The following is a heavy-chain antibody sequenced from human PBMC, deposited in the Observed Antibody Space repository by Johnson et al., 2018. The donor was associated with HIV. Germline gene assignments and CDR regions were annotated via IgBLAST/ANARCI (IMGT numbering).Heavy chain of an antibody. Sequence: VQLVESGGGLVKPGGSLRLSCAASGFTVSSNYMSWVRQAPGKGLEWVSGINWNGGTTGYTDSVKGRFTISRDNAKNSLYLQMNSLRAEDTALYYCARDPSTAAADSKDAFDIWGQGTMVTVSS. CDR3: ARDPSTAAADSKDAFDI. CDR2: INWNGGTT. CDR1: GFTVSSNY. D-gene: IGHD6-13*01. J-gene: IGHJ3*02. V-gene: IGHV3-20*04.